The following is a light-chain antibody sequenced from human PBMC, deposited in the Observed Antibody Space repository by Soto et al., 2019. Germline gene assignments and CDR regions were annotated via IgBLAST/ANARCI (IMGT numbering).Light chain of an antibody. J-gene: IGKJ1*01. Sequence: EIVLTQSPGTLSLSPGERATLSCRASQSVSNNYLAWYQKKPGQAPRLLIYGASNRATSIPDRFSGSGSGTDFTLTISRLEPEDFAVYYCQQYGSSGTFGQGTKLEIK. CDR3: QQYGSSGT. V-gene: IGKV3-20*01. CDR2: GAS. CDR1: QSVSNNY.